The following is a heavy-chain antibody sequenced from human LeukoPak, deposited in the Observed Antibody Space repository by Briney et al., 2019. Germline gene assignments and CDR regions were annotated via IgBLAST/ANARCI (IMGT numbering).Heavy chain of an antibody. J-gene: IGHJ4*02. CDR2: VYYDGST. Sequence: SETLSLTCAVSGYSISSGYYWGWIRQPPGKGLEWIGSVYYDGSTYHNPSLKSRVTISVDMSKNQFFVKLSSVTAADTAVYYCARTVAYCRATSCYGYWGQGTLVTVSS. CDR1: GYSISSGYY. CDR3: ARTVAYCRATSCYGY. D-gene: IGHD2-2*01. V-gene: IGHV4-38-2*01.